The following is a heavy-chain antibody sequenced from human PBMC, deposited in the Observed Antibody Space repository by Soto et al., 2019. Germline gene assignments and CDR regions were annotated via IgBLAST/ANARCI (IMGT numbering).Heavy chain of an antibody. Sequence: SGPTLVNPTQTLTLTCTFSGFSLSTSGVGVGWIRQPPGKALEWLALIYWDDDKRYSPSLKSRLTITKDTSKNQVVLTMTNMDPVDTATYYCVLLGSGWYDGWFDFCGQGTLVTVSS. V-gene: IGHV2-5*02. CDR3: VLLGSGWYDGWFDF. CDR2: IYWDDDK. J-gene: IGHJ5*01. CDR1: GFSLSTSGVG. D-gene: IGHD6-19*01.